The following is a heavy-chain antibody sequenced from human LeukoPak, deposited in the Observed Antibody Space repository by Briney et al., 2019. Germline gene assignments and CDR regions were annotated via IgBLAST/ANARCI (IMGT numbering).Heavy chain of an antibody. J-gene: IGHJ6*02. CDR1: GYTFTSYG. Sequence: ASVKVSCKASGYTFTSYGISWVRQAPGQGLEWMGWISAYNGNTNYAQKLQGRVTMTTDTPTSTAYMELRSLRSDDTAVYYCARDLYCSGGSCYYSDYYYYGMDVWGQGTTVTVSS. CDR2: ISAYNGNT. D-gene: IGHD2-15*01. CDR3: ARDLYCSGGSCYYSDYYYYGMDV. V-gene: IGHV1-18*01.